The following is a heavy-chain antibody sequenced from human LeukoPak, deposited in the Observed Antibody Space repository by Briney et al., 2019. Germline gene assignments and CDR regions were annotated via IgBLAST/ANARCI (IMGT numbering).Heavy chain of an antibody. CDR2: IYHSGST. Sequence: SETLSLTCAVSGGSISSGGYSWSWIRQPPGKGLEWIGYIYHSGSTYYNPSLKSRVTISVDRSKNQFSLKLSSVTAADTAVYYCASSMVRGQKAFDIWGQGTMVTVSS. V-gene: IGHV4-30-2*01. CDR1: GGSISSGGYS. J-gene: IGHJ3*02. D-gene: IGHD3-10*01. CDR3: ASSMVRGQKAFDI.